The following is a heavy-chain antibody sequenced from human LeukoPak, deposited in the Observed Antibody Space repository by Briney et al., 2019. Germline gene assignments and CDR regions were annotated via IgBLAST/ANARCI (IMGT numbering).Heavy chain of an antibody. CDR2: INHSGST. CDR3: ARGQTRYCSSTSCYTGRQSFYSYYGMDV. CDR1: GGSFSGYY. V-gene: IGHV4-34*01. J-gene: IGHJ6*02. Sequence: PSETLSLTCAVYGGSFSGYYWCWIRQPPGKVLECIGEINHSGSTNYNPSLKSRVTISVDTSKNQFSLTLRSVTAADTAVYYCARGQTRYCSSTSCYTGRQSFYSYYGMDVWGQGTTVTVSS. D-gene: IGHD2-2*02.